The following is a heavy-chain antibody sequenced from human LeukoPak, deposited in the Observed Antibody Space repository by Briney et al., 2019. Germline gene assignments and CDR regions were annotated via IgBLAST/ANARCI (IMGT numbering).Heavy chain of an antibody. Sequence: GGSLRLSCAASGFTFSSYWMSWVRQAPGKGLEWVANIKKDGSEKYYVDSVKGRFTISRDNAKNSLYLQMNSLRAEDTAVYYCAAQKLLDTATTFDYWGQGTLVTVSS. D-gene: IGHD1-26*01. CDR1: GFTFSSYW. CDR2: IKKDGSEK. CDR3: AAQKLLDTATTFDY. J-gene: IGHJ4*02. V-gene: IGHV3-7*01.